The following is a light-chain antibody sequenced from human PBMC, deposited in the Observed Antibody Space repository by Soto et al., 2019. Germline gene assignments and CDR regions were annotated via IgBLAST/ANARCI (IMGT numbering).Light chain of an antibody. Sequence: EIVMTQSPATLSVSLGERATLSCRASQSVRSSLAWYQQKPGQAPRLLIYDASTRAPGIPARFSSSGSGTELTLTISSLQSDDFAVYHCQQYNNWPPTFGHGTRLEIK. CDR3: QQYNNWPPT. CDR1: QSVRSS. J-gene: IGKJ5*01. CDR2: DAS. V-gene: IGKV3-15*01.